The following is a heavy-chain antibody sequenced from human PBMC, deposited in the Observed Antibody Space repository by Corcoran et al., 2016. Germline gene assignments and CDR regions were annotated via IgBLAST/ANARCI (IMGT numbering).Heavy chain of an antibody. V-gene: IGHV4-38-2*02. CDR2: IYHSGST. CDR1: GYSISSGYY. D-gene: IGHD3-10*01. CDR3: AREAGLLWFGESADY. Sequence: QVQLQESGPGLVKPSETLSLTCTVSGYSISSGYYWGWIRQPPGKGLEWIGSIYHSGSTYYNPSLKSRVTLSVDTSKNQFSLKLSSVTAADTAVDYCAREAGLLWFGESADYWGQGTLVTVSS. J-gene: IGHJ4*02.